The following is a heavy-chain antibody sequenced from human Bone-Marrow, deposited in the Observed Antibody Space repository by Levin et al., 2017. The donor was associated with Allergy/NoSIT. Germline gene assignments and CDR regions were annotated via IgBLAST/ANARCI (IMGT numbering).Heavy chain of an antibody. CDR3: AKVVSSSTSNPYFDY. CDR2: ISGSGGST. V-gene: IGHV3-23*01. Sequence: GESLKISCAASGFTFSSYAMSWVRQAPGKGLEWVSAISGSGGSTYYADSVKGLFTISRDNSKNTLYLQMNSLRAEDTAVYYCAKVVSSSTSNPYFDYWGQGTLVTVSS. CDR1: GFTFSSYA. D-gene: IGHD6-6*01. J-gene: IGHJ4*02.